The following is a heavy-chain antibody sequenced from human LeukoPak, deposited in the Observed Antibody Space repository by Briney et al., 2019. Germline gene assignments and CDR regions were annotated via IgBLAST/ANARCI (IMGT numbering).Heavy chain of an antibody. CDR2: ITRSGGAT. CDR1: GFTFSRYA. Sequence: PGRSLTLSCAGSGFTFSRYAMNWVRQAPGKGLEWVSAITRSGGATYYADSVKGRSTISRDNSKNRLYLQMNSLRAEDTAVYYCAKPYYYDSSGYEYYYYGMDVWGQGTTVTVS. J-gene: IGHJ6*02. V-gene: IGHV3-23*01. D-gene: IGHD3-22*01. CDR3: AKPYYYDSSGYEYYYYGMDV.